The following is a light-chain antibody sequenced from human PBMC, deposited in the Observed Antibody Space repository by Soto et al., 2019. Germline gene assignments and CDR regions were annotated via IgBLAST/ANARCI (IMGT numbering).Light chain of an antibody. CDR1: SSDIGGYNY. CDR3: SSYTSSTTVV. Sequence: QSALTQPASVSGSPGQSVTISCTGTSSDIGGYNYVSWYQQHPGKAPKLMVYAVSNRFPGVSNRFSGSKSGNTASLTISGLQAEDEADYYCSSYTSSTTVVFGGGTKRTVL. V-gene: IGLV2-14*01. CDR2: AVS. J-gene: IGLJ2*01.